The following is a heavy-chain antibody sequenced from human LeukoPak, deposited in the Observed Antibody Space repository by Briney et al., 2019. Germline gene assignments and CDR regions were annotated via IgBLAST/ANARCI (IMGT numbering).Heavy chain of an antibody. Sequence: SETLSLTCTVSGGSISSYYWSWIRQPPGKGLEWIGYIYYSGSTNYNPSLKSRVTISVDTSKNQFSLKLSSVTAADTAVYYCARGRGAEYFQHWGQGTLVTVSS. CDR1: GGSISSYY. V-gene: IGHV4-59*01. J-gene: IGHJ1*01. CDR2: IYYSGST. CDR3: ARGRGAEYFQH.